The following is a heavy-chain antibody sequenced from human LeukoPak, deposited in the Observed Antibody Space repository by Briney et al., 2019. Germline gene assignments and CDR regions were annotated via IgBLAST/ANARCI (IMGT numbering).Heavy chain of an antibody. Sequence: ASVTVSCKASGYTFTSYDINWVRQATGQGLKWMGWMNHNSGNTGCAQKFQGRVTMTRHTSISTAYMELSSLRSEDTAVYYCARGSPLGFCFHVTVVRGVCCGMDVWGQGTTVTVSS. V-gene: IGHV1-8*01. D-gene: IGHD3-10*01. J-gene: IGHJ6*02. CDR2: MNHNSGNT. CDR3: ARGSPLGFCFHVTVVRGVCCGMDV. CDR1: GYTFTSYD.